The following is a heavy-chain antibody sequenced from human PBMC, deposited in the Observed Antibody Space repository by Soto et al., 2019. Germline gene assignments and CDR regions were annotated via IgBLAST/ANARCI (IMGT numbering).Heavy chain of an antibody. CDR2: IYTGGIT. CDR1: GFTVSSHH. V-gene: IGHV3-53*01. Sequence: EVQLVESGGGLIQPGGSLRLSCAPSGFTVSSHHMSWVRQAPGKGLEWVSFIYTGGITYYADSVRGRFTISRDNYKRTLYLQMNSLRVEDTAFYYCAGDCSDNRCYPALGAWGQGTMDTVSS. J-gene: IGHJ5*02. CDR3: AGDCSDNRCYPALGA. D-gene: IGHD2-15*01.